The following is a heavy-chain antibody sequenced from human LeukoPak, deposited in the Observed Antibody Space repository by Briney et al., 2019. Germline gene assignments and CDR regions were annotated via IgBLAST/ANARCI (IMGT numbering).Heavy chain of an antibody. Sequence: GGSLRLSCAASGFTFSSYWMSWVRQAPGKGLEWVANIKQDGSEKYYVDSVKGRFTISRDNAKNSLYLQVNSLRAEDTAVYYCARGYSSGWSTYFDYWGQGTLVTVSS. D-gene: IGHD6-19*01. CDR3: ARGYSSGWSTYFDY. J-gene: IGHJ4*02. CDR1: GFTFSSYW. V-gene: IGHV3-7*01. CDR2: IKQDGSEK.